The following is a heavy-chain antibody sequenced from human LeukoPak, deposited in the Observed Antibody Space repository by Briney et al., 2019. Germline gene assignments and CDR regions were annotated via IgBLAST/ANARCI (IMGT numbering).Heavy chain of an antibody. J-gene: IGHJ4*02. CDR1: GFTFSSYW. CDR3: ARVGGYCSGGSCYSESGEYYFDY. V-gene: IGHV3-74*01. CDR2: INSDGSST. Sequence: SGGSLRLSCAASGFTFSSYWMHWVRQAPGKGLVWVSRINSDGSSTSYADSVKGRFTISRDNAKNTLYLQMNSLRAEDTAVYYCARVGGYCSGGSCYSESGEYYFDYWGQGTLVTVSS. D-gene: IGHD2-15*01.